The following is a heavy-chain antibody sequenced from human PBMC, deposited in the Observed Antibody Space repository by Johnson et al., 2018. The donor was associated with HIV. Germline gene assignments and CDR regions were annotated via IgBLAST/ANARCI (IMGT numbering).Heavy chain of an antibody. J-gene: IGHJ3*01. V-gene: IGHV3-20*04. CDR2: IHWNGFST. D-gene: IGHD2-21*02. CDR1: GFTFDDYG. CDR3: AREPMDCGGDCWGVFDL. Sequence: VQLVESGGGVVRPGGSLRLSCAASGFTFDDYGMSWVRQGPGQALVWVSGIHWNGFSTGYADSAKGRFTIPRDNAKNSLYLQMNSLRAEDTALYYCAREPMDCGGDCWGVFDLWGQGTMVTVSS.